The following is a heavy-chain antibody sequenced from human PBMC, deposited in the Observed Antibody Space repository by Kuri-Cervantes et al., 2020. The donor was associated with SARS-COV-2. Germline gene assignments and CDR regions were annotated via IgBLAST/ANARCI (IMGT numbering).Heavy chain of an antibody. CDR2: ISSSSSYI. CDR3: AKHDFWSGSYVPDYHYFYIDA. J-gene: IGHJ6*03. CDR1: GFTFSSYA. V-gene: IGHV3-21*04. D-gene: IGHD3-3*01. Sequence: GGSLRLSCAASGFTFSSYAMHWVRQAPGKGLEWVSSISSSSSYIYYADSVKGRFTISRDNAKNSLYLQMNSLRAEDTAVYYCAKHDFWSGSYVPDYHYFYIDAWGKGTTVTVSS.